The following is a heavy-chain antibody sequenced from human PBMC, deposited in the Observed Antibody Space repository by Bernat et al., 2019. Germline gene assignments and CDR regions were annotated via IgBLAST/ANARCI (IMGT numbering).Heavy chain of an antibody. J-gene: IGHJ4*02. CDR2: IRSKAYGGTT. Sequence: EVQLVESGGGSVQPGRSLRLSCTASGFTFGDYAMSWVRQAPGKGLEWVGFIRSKAYGGTTEYAASVKGRFTISRDDSKSIAYLQMNSLKTEDTAVYYCTREPPFKAGHYWGQGTLVTVSS. D-gene: IGHD6-13*01. V-gene: IGHV3-49*04. CDR3: TREPPFKAGHY. CDR1: GFTFGDYA.